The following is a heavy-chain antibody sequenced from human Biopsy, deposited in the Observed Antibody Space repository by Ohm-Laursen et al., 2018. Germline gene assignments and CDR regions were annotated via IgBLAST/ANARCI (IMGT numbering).Heavy chain of an antibody. CDR3: ARGNGPSD. V-gene: IGHV3-7*04. Sequence: SLRLSCAASGFSFRSYSMNGARQAPGRGLEWVAIIREHGNEEFYVDSVNGRFTNYGDNARNSVYLQMNSLRAEDTAIYYCARGNGPSDWGQGTLVTVSS. CDR2: IREHGNEE. CDR1: GFSFRSYS. J-gene: IGHJ4*02. D-gene: IGHD4-11*01.